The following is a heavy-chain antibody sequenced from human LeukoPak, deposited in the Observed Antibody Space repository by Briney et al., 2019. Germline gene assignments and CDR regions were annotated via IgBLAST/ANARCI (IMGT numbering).Heavy chain of an antibody. Sequence: PGGSLRLSCAASGFTLSAYAMSWVRQTPGKGLEWVAATGSIDAGTYHADSVRGRFTISRDNSKNTLYLQMNSLRAEDAAVYFCAKAPVTSCRGAYCYPFDSWGQGTLVTVSS. J-gene: IGHJ4*02. CDR1: GFTLSAYA. CDR2: TGSIDAGT. CDR3: AKAPVTSCRGAYCYPFDS. D-gene: IGHD2-21*01. V-gene: IGHV3-23*01.